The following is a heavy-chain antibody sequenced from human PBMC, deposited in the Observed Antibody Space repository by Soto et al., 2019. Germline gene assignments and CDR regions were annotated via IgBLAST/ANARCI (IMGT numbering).Heavy chain of an antibody. CDR3: ARDLGQQVVLAMDV. J-gene: IGHJ6*02. CDR1: GFTFSISA. Sequence: QVQLVASGGGVVQPGRSLRLSCAASGFTFSISAIHWVRQAPGKGLGWVAVISYDGSDKYYADSVKGRFTISRDDSKNMLYLQMNSLRPEDTAVYYCARDLGQQVVLAMDVWGQGTTVTVSS. CDR2: ISYDGSDK. D-gene: IGHD6-6*01. V-gene: IGHV3-30-3*01.